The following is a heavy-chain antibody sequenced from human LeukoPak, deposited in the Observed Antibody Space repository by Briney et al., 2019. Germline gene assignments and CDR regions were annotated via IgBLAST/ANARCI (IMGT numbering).Heavy chain of an antibody. Sequence: ASVKVSCKASGYTFTGYYMHWVRQAPGQGLEWMGWINPNSGGTNYAQKFQGRVTMTRDTSISTAYMELSRLRSDDTAVYYCARANYGSSGYPDYWGQGTLVTVSS. CDR3: ARANYGSSGYPDY. CDR2: INPNSGGT. CDR1: GYTFTGYY. D-gene: IGHD3-22*01. V-gene: IGHV1-2*02. J-gene: IGHJ4*02.